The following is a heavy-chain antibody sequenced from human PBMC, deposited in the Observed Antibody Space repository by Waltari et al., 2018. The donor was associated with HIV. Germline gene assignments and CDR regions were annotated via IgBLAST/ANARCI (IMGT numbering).Heavy chain of an antibody. D-gene: IGHD6-19*01. Sequence: QVQLVESGGGVVQPGRSLRLSCAASGFPFVAYGMHWVRQAPGKWLGWLAVIWYNGNTKFYADSVKGRFTISRDNSKNTLYLQMNSLRGEDTAIYYCAKDLEGSGSLGAAHWGQGILVTVSS. CDR2: IWYNGNTK. CDR1: GFPFVAYG. J-gene: IGHJ4*02. CDR3: AKDLEGSGSLGAAH. V-gene: IGHV3-30*18.